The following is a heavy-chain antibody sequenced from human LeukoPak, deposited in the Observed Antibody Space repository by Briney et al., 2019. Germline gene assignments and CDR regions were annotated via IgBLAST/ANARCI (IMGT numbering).Heavy chain of an antibody. V-gene: IGHV5-51*01. Sequence: GESLKISCKGSGYSFTSYWIGWVRQMPGKGLEWMGIIDPGDSDTRYSPSFQGQVTISADKSISTAYLQWSSLKASDTAMYYCATHSSHYYDSSGYYLGHGDYWGQGTLVTVSS. J-gene: IGHJ4*02. D-gene: IGHD3-22*01. CDR3: ATHSSHYYDSSGYYLGHGDY. CDR1: GYSFTSYW. CDR2: IDPGDSDT.